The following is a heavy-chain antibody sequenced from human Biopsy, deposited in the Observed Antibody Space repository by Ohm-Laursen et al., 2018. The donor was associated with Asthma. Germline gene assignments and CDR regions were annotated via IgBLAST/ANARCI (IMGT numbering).Heavy chain of an antibody. J-gene: IGHJ4*02. V-gene: IGHV3-9*01. CDR3: AKATLGDIGKDY. Sequence: SLRLSCAASGFTFSSYWMHWVRQAPGKGLEWVSGISWNSGSIGYADSVKGRLTISRDNAKNSLYLQMNSLRVEDTALYYCAKATLGDIGKDYWGQGTLVTVSS. CDR1: GFTFSSYW. CDR2: ISWNSGSI. D-gene: IGHD2-21*01.